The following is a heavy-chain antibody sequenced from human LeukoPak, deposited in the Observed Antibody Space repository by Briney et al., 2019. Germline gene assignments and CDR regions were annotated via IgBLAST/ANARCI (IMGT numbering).Heavy chain of an antibody. Sequence: GGSLRLSCAASGFTFSNYAMSWVRQAPGKGLEWVSAISGSGGSTYYADSVKGRFTISRDNSKNTLYLQMNSLRAEDTAVYYCARNIAARSFDYWGQGTLVTVSS. D-gene: IGHD6-13*01. CDR2: ISGSGGST. J-gene: IGHJ4*02. V-gene: IGHV3-23*01. CDR3: ARNIAARSFDY. CDR1: GFTFSNYA.